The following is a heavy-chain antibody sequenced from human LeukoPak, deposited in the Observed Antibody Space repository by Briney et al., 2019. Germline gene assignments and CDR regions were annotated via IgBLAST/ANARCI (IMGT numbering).Heavy chain of an antibody. V-gene: IGHV3-23*01. D-gene: IGHD5-24*01. CDR1: GFTFSYYA. Sequence: GGSLRLSCAASGFTFSYYAMSWVRQAPEKGLEWVSGISDSGGTTYYADSVKGRFTISRDNSKNTLYLQMNSLSADDTAVYYCAKASIRRLMATNPYYFDSWGQGTLVTVSS. J-gene: IGHJ4*02. CDR3: AKASIRRLMATNPYYFDS. CDR2: ISDSGGTT.